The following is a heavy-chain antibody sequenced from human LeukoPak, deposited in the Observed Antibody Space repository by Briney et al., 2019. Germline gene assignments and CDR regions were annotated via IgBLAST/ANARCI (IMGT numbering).Heavy chain of an antibody. CDR2: IYHSGST. CDR3: ARVSYEYYYYYYMDV. Sequence: SETLSLTCTVSGYSISSGYYWGWIRQPPGKGLEWIGSIYHSGSTYYNPSLKSRVTISVDTSKNQFSLKLSSVTAADTAVYYCARVSYEYYYYYYMDVWGKGTTVTISS. D-gene: IGHD3-16*01. J-gene: IGHJ6*03. CDR1: GYSISSGYY. V-gene: IGHV4-38-2*02.